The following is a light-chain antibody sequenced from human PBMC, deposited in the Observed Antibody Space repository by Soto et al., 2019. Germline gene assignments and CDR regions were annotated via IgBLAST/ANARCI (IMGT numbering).Light chain of an antibody. CDR2: RAS. CDR1: QSLSSH. Sequence: EIVMTQSPATLSASPGERATLSCRASQSLSSHLAWYQQKPGQAPRLLIYRASTRATGVPARFSGSGSGTEFTLTISSLQSEDFAVYYCQQYKNWPPITFGQGTRLEIK. J-gene: IGKJ5*01. V-gene: IGKV3-15*01. CDR3: QQYKNWPPIT.